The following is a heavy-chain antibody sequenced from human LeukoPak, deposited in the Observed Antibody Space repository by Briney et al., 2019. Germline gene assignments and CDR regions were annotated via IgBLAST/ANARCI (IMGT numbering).Heavy chain of an antibody. CDR2: INPYNGDT. CDR1: GYTFINYA. D-gene: IGHD6-19*01. Sequence: ASVKVSCKVSGYTFINYALHWVRQAPGQRLEWMGWINPYNGDTEYSQKLQGRITITKDTSATTAYMDLSTLRSEDTAVYYCARGSSSDWPLEYWGRGILVTVSS. CDR3: ARGSSSDWPLEY. V-gene: IGHV1-3*01. J-gene: IGHJ4*02.